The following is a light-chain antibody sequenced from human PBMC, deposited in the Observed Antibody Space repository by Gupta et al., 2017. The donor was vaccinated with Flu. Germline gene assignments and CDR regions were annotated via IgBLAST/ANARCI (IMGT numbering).Light chain of an antibody. CDR1: SSNVGSNT. CDR2: SNT. J-gene: IGLJ3*02. CDR3: AAWDDSLNGWV. V-gene: IGLV1-44*01. Sequence: QSVLTPPPSASVTPGQRVTISCSGSSSNVGSNTVNWYQHLPGTAPKLLISSNTQRPSGVPDRFAGSKSGTAASLAISGLQSEEEADNYCAAWDDSLNGWVFGGGTKLTVL.